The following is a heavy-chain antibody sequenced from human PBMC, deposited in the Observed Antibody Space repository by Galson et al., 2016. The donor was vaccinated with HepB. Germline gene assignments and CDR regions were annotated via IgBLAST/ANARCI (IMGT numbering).Heavy chain of an antibody. V-gene: IGHV3-33*01. J-gene: IGHJ4*02. D-gene: IGHD1-14*01. CDR3: ARDLWGDCRTTTCSHLDS. Sequence: SLRLXCAAXGFTFSRFGMHWVRQAPGKGLESVAVIWFDGRDAYYGDSVKGRFTISKDNSNNMLYLQMNSLRVEDTAVYYCARDLWGDCRTTTCSHLDSWGQGTLVTVSS. CDR2: IWFDGRDA. CDR1: GFTFSRFG.